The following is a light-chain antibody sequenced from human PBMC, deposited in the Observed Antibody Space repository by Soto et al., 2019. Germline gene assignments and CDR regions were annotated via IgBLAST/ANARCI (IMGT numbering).Light chain of an antibody. Sequence: QSVLTQPPSVSGAPGQRVTISCTGSTSNIGAGYEVHWYQQLPGTAPKLLVSGHNIRPSGVPDRFSGFKSGASASLVITGLQAEDEADYYCQSYDNSLSGSGVFGGGTKLNVL. CDR2: GHN. CDR1: TSNIGAGYE. V-gene: IGLV1-40*01. CDR3: QSYDNSLSGSGV. J-gene: IGLJ3*02.